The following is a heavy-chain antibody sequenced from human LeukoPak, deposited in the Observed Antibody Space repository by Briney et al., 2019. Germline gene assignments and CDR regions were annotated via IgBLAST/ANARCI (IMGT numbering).Heavy chain of an antibody. CDR1: GFTFSGSG. CDR2: SGDSDGST. V-gene: IGHV3-23*01. CDR3: AKGGCRGTCNPLAY. Sequence: GGSLRFSCAASGFTFSGSGMSWVRQAPGKGLEWISSSGDSDGSTYYADSLKGQFTISRDNSKNTLYLQMNNLRAEDTAVYYCAKGGCRGTCNPLAYWGQGALVTVSP. J-gene: IGHJ4*02. D-gene: IGHD2-15*01.